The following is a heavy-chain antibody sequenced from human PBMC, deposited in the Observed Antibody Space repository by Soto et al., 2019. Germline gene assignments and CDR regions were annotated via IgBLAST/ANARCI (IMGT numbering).Heavy chain of an antibody. Sequence: PGESLKISCKGSGYSFTSYWIGWVRQMPGKGLEWMGIIYPGDSDTRYSPSFQGQVTISADKSISTAYLQWSSLKASDTAMYYCARSTPAAASYYYYGMDVWGQGTTVTVSS. J-gene: IGHJ6*02. CDR3: ARSTPAAASYYYYGMDV. D-gene: IGHD6-13*01. CDR2: IYPGDSDT. V-gene: IGHV5-51*01. CDR1: GYSFTSYW.